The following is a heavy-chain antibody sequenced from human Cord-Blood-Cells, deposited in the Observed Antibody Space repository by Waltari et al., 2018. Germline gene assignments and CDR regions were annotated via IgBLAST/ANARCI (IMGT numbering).Heavy chain of an antibody. V-gene: IGHV4-39*07. D-gene: IGHD6-19*01. CDR2: IYYSGST. CDR3: ARRGAVAGMDY. CDR1: GGSISSSSYY. J-gene: IGHJ4*02. Sequence: QLQLQESGPGLVKPSETLSLTCTVSGGSISSSSYYWGWIRQPPGKGLEWIGSIYYSGSTYDNPSLKIRVTISVDTSKNQFSLKLSSVTAADTAVYYCARRGAVAGMDYWGQGTLVTVSS.